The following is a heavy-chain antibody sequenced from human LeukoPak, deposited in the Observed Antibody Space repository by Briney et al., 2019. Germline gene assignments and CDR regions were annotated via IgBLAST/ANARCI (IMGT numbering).Heavy chain of an antibody. D-gene: IGHD3-22*01. Sequence: ASVKVSCKASGGTFSSYAISWVRQAPGQGLEWMGGIIPIFGTANYAQKFQGRVTITTDESTSTAYMELSSLRSEDTAVYYCARANYYDSRLGYWFDPWGQGTLVTVSS. CDR2: IIPIFGTA. V-gene: IGHV1-69*05. J-gene: IGHJ5*02. CDR3: ARANYYDSRLGYWFDP. CDR1: GGTFSSYA.